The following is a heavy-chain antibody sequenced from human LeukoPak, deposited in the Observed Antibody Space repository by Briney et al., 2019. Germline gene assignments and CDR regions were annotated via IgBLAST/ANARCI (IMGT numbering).Heavy chain of an antibody. Sequence: GESLKISCKGSGYNFTTYWIGWVRQMPGKGLECMGVIYVGDSDTRYSPSFQGQVTISADESISTAYLQWSGLKASDTAIYYCARRGAWGAFDFWGQGTMVTVSS. D-gene: IGHD7-27*01. V-gene: IGHV5-51*01. J-gene: IGHJ3*01. CDR2: IYVGDSDT. CDR1: GYNFTTYW. CDR3: ARRGAWGAFDF.